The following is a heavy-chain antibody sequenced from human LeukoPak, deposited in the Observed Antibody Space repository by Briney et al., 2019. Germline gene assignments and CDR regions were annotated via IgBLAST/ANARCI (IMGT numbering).Heavy chain of an antibody. CDR3: ATRLAAAESHSDAFDI. D-gene: IGHD6-13*01. Sequence: QPGGSLRLSCAASGFTFSSYAMSWVRQAPEKGLEWVSAISGSGGSTYYADSVKGRFTISRDNSKNTLYLQMNSLRAEDTAVYYCATRLAAAESHSDAFDIWGQGTMVTVSS. V-gene: IGHV3-23*01. J-gene: IGHJ3*02. CDR2: ISGSGGST. CDR1: GFTFSSYA.